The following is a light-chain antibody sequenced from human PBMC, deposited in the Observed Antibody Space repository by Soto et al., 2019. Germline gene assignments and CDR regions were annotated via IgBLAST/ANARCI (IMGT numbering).Light chain of an antibody. J-gene: IGLJ3*02. CDR1: SSNIGNNY. V-gene: IGLV1-51*01. Sequence: QSVLTQPPSVSAAPGQKVTISCSGSSSNIGNNYVSWYQQLPGTAPTLLIYDNNKRPSGIPARFSGSKSGTSATLGITGLQTGDEADYYCGTWDSSLSAGVFGGGTKVTVL. CDR2: DNN. CDR3: GTWDSSLSAGV.